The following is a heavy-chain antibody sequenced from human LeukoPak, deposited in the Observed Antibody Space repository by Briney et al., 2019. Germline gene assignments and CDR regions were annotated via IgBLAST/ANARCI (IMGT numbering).Heavy chain of an antibody. CDR2: IRGNGGST. CDR1: GFTVSSNY. CDR3: AKEVVVVVAATRWFDP. D-gene: IGHD2-15*01. J-gene: IGHJ5*02. Sequence: GGSLRLSCAASGFTVSSNYMSWVRQAPGKGLEWVSGIRGNGGSTYYTDSVKGRFTISRDNSKNTLFLQMNTLRADDTAIYYCAKEVVVVVAATRWFDPWGQGTLVTVSS. V-gene: IGHV3-23*01.